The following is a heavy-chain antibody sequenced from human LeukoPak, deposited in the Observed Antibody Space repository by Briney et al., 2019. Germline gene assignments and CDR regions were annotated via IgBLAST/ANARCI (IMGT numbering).Heavy chain of an antibody. D-gene: IGHD6-6*01. J-gene: IGHJ4*02. V-gene: IGHV1-3*01. CDR1: GYTFTSYA. CDR2: INAGNGNT. CDR3: AREYSSSSGPFDY. Sequence: ASGKVSCKASGYTFTSYAMHWVRQAPGQRLEWMGWINAGNGNTKYSQKFQGRVTITRDTSASTAYMELSSLRSEDTAVYYCAREYSSSSGPFDYWGQGTLVTVSS.